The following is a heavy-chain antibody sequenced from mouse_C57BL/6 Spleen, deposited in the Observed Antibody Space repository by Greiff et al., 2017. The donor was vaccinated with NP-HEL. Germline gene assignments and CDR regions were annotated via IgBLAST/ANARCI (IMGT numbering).Heavy chain of an antibody. J-gene: IGHJ2*01. V-gene: IGHV14-2*01. CDR1: GFNIKDYY. CDR3: DRSTVAVDY. CDR2: IDPEDGET. Sequence: VQLQQSGAELVKPGASVKLSCTASGFNIKDYYMHWVKQRTEQGLEWIGRIDPEDGETKYAQKFQGKATITADTSSNTAYLQLSRLTSDDTAFYYCDRSTVAVDYWGQVTTLTVSS. D-gene: IGHD1-1*01.